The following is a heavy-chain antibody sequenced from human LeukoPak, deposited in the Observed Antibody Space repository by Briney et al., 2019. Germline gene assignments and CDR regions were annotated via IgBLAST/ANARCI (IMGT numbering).Heavy chain of an antibody. V-gene: IGHV3-49*04. CDR1: GFTFSGSA. J-gene: IGHJ4*02. Sequence: GGSLRLSCAASGFTFSGSAMHWVRQAPGKGLEWVGFIRSKTYGGTGEYAASVKGRFTISRDDSKSIAHLQMNSLKTEDTAVYYCTRSESGTYKGGFDFWGQGTLVTVSS. D-gene: IGHD1-26*01. CDR3: TRSESGTYKGGFDF. CDR2: IRSKTYGGTG.